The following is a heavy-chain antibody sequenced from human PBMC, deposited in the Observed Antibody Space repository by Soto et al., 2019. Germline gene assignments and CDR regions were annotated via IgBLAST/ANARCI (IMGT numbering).Heavy chain of an antibody. V-gene: IGHV1-46*02. D-gene: IGHD1-26*01. CDR2: INLRGGTT. CDR1: GYNFNQYY. J-gene: IGHJ4*02. Sequence: QVQLMQSGAEVRKPGVSVRLSCETSGYNFNQYYIHWVRQAPGQGLEWMGIINLRGGTTEYAHKFRGRVTVTGDTSTKTAYMELRSLRSEDTAMYLCARGPEDSDVPRWDYWGQGTLVTVSS. CDR3: ARGPEDSDVPRWDY.